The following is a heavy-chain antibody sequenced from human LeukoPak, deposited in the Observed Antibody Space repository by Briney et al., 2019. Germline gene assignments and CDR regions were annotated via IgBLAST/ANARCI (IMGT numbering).Heavy chain of an antibody. D-gene: IGHD2-2*02. J-gene: IGHJ4*02. CDR1: GGSISSGGYY. V-gene: IGHV4-30-2*01. CDR3: ARTVVVPAAIDY. Sequence: SQTLSLTCTVSGGSISSGGYYWSWIRQPPGKGLEWIGYIYHSGSTYYHPSLKSRVSISVDRSKNQFSLKLSSVTAADTAVYYCARTVVVPAAIDYWGQGTLVTVSS. CDR2: IYHSGST.